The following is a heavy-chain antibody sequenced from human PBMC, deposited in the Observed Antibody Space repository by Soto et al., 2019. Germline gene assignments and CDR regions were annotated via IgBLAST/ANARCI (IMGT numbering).Heavy chain of an antibody. Sequence: GASVKVSCKASGYTFTSYYMHWVRQAPGQGLEWMGIINPSGGSTSYAQKFQGRVTMTRDTSTSTVYMELSSLRSEDTAVYYCAREYDSSGYNTNWFDPWGQGTLVTVSS. J-gene: IGHJ5*02. V-gene: IGHV1-46*01. CDR1: GYTFTSYY. D-gene: IGHD3-22*01. CDR3: AREYDSSGYNTNWFDP. CDR2: INPSGGST.